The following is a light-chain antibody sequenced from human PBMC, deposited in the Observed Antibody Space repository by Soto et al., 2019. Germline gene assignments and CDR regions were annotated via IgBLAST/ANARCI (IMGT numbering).Light chain of an antibody. Sequence: DIQLTQSPSFLSASVGDRVTIACRASQGISSYLAWYQQQPGKAPKLLIYDASTLQRGVPSRFIGSGSGTEFTLTISSLQPEDFATYYCQKINSYPLTFGGGTKVEIK. CDR2: DAS. J-gene: IGKJ4*01. CDR3: QKINSYPLT. CDR1: QGISSY. V-gene: IGKV1-9*01.